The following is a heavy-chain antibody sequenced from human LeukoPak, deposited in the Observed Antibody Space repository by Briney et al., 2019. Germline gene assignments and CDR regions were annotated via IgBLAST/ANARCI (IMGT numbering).Heavy chain of an antibody. CDR3: ARDRLTSGSYFFDY. Sequence: GGSLRLSCAASAFTLSDYSMNWVRQAPGKGLEWISYISGRSSTIYYADSVRGRFTISRDNAKNSMYLQMNSLRAEDTAVYYCARDRLTSGSYFFDYWGQGTLVTVSS. CDR2: ISGRSSTI. CDR1: AFTLSDYS. V-gene: IGHV3-48*01. D-gene: IGHD1-26*01. J-gene: IGHJ4*02.